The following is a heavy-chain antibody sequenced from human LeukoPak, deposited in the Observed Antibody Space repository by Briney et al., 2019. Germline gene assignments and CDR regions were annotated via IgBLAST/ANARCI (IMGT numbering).Heavy chain of an antibody. CDR3: ARRNYYDSSGDSPLFDY. CDR2: MSGNGGTT. Sequence: PGGSLRLSCAASVFSFSAYAMSWVRQAPGKGLEWVSGMSGNGGTTYYADSVKGRFTISRDNSKNTLYLQMNNLRAEDTAVYYCARRNYYDSSGDSPLFDYWGQGTLVTVSS. J-gene: IGHJ4*02. V-gene: IGHV3-23*01. D-gene: IGHD3-22*01. CDR1: VFSFSAYA.